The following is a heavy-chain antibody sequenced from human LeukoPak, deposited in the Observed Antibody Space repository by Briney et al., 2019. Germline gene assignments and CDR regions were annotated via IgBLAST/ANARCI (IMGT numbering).Heavy chain of an antibody. CDR2: ISGSGGGT. V-gene: IGHV3-23*01. J-gene: IGHJ4*02. CDR1: GFTFSSYA. CDR3: AKETLYYDFWSGYLTY. Sequence: GGSLRLSCTASGFTFSSYAMSWVRQAPGKGLEWVSAISGSGGGTYSADSVKGRFTISRDNSKNTLYLQMNSLRAEDTAVYYCAKETLYYDFWSGYLTYWGQGTLVTVSS. D-gene: IGHD3-3*01.